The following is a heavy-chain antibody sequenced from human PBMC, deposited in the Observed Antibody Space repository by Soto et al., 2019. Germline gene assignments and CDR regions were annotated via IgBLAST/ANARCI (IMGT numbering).Heavy chain of an antibody. J-gene: IGHJ6*02. CDR2: ISWDGGST. CDR1: GFTFDDYT. CDR3: AKDMGCSSTSCYEYYYYYYGMDV. V-gene: IGHV3-43*01. Sequence: GGSLRLSCAASGFTFDDYTMHWVRQAPGKGLEWVSLISWDGGSTYYADSVKGRFTISRDNSKNSLYLQMNSLGTEDTALYYCAKDMGCSSTSCYEYYYYYYGMDVWGQGTTVTVSS. D-gene: IGHD2-2*01.